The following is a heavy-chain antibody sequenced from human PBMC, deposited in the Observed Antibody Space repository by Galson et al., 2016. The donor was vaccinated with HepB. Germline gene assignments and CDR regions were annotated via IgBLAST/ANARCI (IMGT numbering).Heavy chain of an antibody. CDR3: GRGGDSSSGFCDY. D-gene: IGHD3-22*01. CDR2: SSAYIGNI. Sequence: SVKVSCKASGYTFTKYGITWVRQAPGQGLEWMGWSSAYIGNINYSPKFQDRVTMTTDTSATTAYMELNSLRSDDTAVYYCGRGGDSSSGFCDYWGQGTLVSVSS. J-gene: IGHJ4*02. CDR1: GYTFTKYG. V-gene: IGHV1-18*04.